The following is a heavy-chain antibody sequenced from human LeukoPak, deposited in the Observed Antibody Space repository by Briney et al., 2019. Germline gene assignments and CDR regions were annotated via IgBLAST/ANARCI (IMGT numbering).Heavy chain of an antibody. CDR1: GFSLSSSGVG. D-gene: IGHD4-17*01. CDR2: IYWDDDK. CDR3: AHSGTVTSPHDAFDV. Sequence: SGPTLVKPTQTLTLTCTFSGFSLSSSGVGVGWIRQPPGKALEWLALIYWDDDKRYSPSLKSRLTITKDTSKNQVALTLTNMDPVDTGTYYCAHSGTVTSPHDAFDVWGQGTMVTVSS. J-gene: IGHJ3*01. V-gene: IGHV2-5*02.